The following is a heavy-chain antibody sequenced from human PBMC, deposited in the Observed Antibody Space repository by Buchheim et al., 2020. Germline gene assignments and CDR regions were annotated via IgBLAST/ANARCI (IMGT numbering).Heavy chain of an antibody. V-gene: IGHV3-48*02. CDR1: GFTLSVYS. CDR3: ARWWRQNSFDH. J-gene: IGHJ4*02. CDR2: IAPSGDTI. D-gene: IGHD2-15*01. Sequence: EVELVESGGGLVQPGGSLRLSCVASGFTLSVYSMDWVRQAPGKGLEWISFIAPSGDTIYYRDSVKGRFTISRDNAKNSQFLQMDSLTDEDTAIYYCARWWRQNSFDHWGQGTL.